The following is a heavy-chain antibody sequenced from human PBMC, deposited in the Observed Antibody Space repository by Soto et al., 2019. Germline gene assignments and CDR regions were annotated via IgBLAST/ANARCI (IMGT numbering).Heavy chain of an antibody. CDR3: ARDPPLVGGFDY. J-gene: IGHJ4*02. D-gene: IGHD1-26*01. Sequence: QAQLVESGGGVVQPGRSLRLSCAASGFIFSSYGGHWVRQAPGKGLEWVAVISYDGNKKYYADPVKGRFTISRDNSKNTLYLQMNSLRAEDTAVYYCARDPPLVGGFDYWGQGNRVTVSS. CDR2: ISYDGNKK. CDR1: GFIFSSYG. V-gene: IGHV3-30-3*01.